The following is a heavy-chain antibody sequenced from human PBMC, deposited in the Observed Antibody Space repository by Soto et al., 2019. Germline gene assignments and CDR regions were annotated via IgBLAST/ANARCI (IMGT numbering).Heavy chain of an antibody. CDR1: GGTFSSYT. J-gene: IGHJ6*03. V-gene: IGHV1-69*08. D-gene: IGHD4-17*01. CDR3: ARDTPTITVSSHYYYYMDV. Sequence: QVQLVQSGAEVKKPGSSVKVSCKASGGTFSSYTISWVRQAPGQGLEWMGRIIPILGIANYAQKFQGRVTITADKTTSTAYMELSSLRSEDTAVYYCARDTPTITVSSHYYYYMDVWGKGTTVTVSS. CDR2: IIPILGIA.